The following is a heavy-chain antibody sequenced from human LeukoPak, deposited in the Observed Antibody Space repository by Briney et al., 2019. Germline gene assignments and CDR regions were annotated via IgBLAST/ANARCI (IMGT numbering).Heavy chain of an antibody. Sequence: SETLSLTCTVSGDSISSSSYYWGWIRQPPGKGLEWIGSIYYSGSAYYNPSLKSRVTISVDTSNNQFSLRLTSVTAADTAVYYCARKTSVVPAAKTRKWNWFDPWGQGTLVTVSS. D-gene: IGHD2-2*01. J-gene: IGHJ5*02. CDR1: GDSISSSSYY. CDR3: ARKTSVVPAAKTRKWNWFDP. CDR2: IYYSGSA. V-gene: IGHV4-39*01.